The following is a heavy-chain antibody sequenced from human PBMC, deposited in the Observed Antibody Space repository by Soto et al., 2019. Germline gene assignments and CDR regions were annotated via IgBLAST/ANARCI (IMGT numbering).Heavy chain of an antibody. CDR3: ASRYDSSDY. Sequence: QVQLVQSGAEVKKPGSSVKVSCKASGGTFSTYTISSVRQAPGQGLEWMGRIIPILGIANYAQKFQGRVTITADKSTSTAYMELSSLRSEDTAVYYCASRYDSSDYWGQGTLVTVSS. D-gene: IGHD3-22*01. CDR1: GGTFSTYT. V-gene: IGHV1-69*02. J-gene: IGHJ4*02. CDR2: IIPILGIA.